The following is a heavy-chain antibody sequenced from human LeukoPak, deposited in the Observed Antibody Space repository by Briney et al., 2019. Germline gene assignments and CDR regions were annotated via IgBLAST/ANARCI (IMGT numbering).Heavy chain of an antibody. V-gene: IGHV3-30*14. CDR1: GFTFSSYA. J-gene: IGHJ4*02. Sequence: GGSLRLSCAASGFTFSSYAMHWVRQAPGKGLEWVAVISYDGSNKYYADSVKGRFTISRDNSKNTLYLQMSSLRADDTAVYYCVRGTGYWGQGTLVTVSS. CDR3: VRGTGY. CDR2: ISYDGSNK.